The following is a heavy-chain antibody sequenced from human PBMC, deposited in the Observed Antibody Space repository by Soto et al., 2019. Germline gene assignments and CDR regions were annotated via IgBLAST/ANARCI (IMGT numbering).Heavy chain of an antibody. D-gene: IGHD1-26*01. J-gene: IGHJ4*02. V-gene: IGHV2-5*02. CDR2: IYWDDDK. CDR1: GFSLNTDEVS. CDR3: AQGRAEWAYFDF. Sequence: QITLRESGPTLVRPTQTLTLTCTFSGFSLNTDEVSVSWIRQTPGKAPEWLALIYWDDDKRYKPSLKNRVTITKDPSKNQVVLTMSNMSPVDTAMYYCAQGRAEWAYFDFWGQGTPVTVSS.